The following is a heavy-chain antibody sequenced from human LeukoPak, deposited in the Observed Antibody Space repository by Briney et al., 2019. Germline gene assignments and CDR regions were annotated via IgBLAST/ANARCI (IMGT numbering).Heavy chain of an antibody. CDR1: GFTFRSYA. V-gene: IGHV3-30*15. CDR2: ISDDGSRQ. D-gene: IGHD6-19*01. Sequence: GGSLRLSCAASGFTFRSYAMHWVRQAPGKGREWVAVISDDGSRQHYADFLEGRITISRDNSKNTVSLQMSSLRTEDTAVYFCAREQSGDGWSGFDYWGQGTLVTVSS. J-gene: IGHJ4*02. CDR3: AREQSGDGWSGFDY.